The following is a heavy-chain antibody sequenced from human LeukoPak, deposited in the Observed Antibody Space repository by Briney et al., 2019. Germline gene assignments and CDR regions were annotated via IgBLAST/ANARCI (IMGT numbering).Heavy chain of an antibody. CDR1: GGSISSCY. CDR3: ARGRFGYSYGRYYFDY. J-gene: IGHJ4*02. V-gene: IGHV4-59*12. D-gene: IGHD5-18*01. Sequence: SETLSLTCTVSGGSISSCYWSWIRQPPGKGLEWIGYIYYSGSTNYNPSLKSRVTISVDTSKNQFSLKLSSVTAADTAVYYCARGRFGYSYGRYYFDYWGQGTLVTVSS. CDR2: IYYSGST.